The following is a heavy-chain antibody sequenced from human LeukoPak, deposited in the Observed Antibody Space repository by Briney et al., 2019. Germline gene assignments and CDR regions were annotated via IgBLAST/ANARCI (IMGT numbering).Heavy chain of an antibody. V-gene: IGHV3-15*01. J-gene: IGHJ4*02. Sequence: GGSLRLSCAASGFTFNYAWMSWVRQTPGKGLEWLGRINNKSDGGTTDYAAPVKGRFTISRDDSKNTVYLQMNSLKTDDTAVYYCTTGLTFWGQGTLVTVSS. CDR3: TTGLTF. CDR1: GFTFNYAW. D-gene: IGHD2/OR15-2a*01. CDR2: INNKSDGGTT.